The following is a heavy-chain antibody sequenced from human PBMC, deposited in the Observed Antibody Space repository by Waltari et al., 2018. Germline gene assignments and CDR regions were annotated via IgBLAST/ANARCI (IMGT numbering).Heavy chain of an antibody. V-gene: IGHV4-4*02. Sequence: QVQLQESGPGLVKPSETLSLTCAVSGGSISRSNWWSWIRQPPGTGLGWIGYISGSSGSTYYNPSLKSRVTISTDTSKNQFSLKLSSVTAADTAVYYCARDRGYFDIWGPGTPITISS. CDR2: ISGSSGST. CDR1: GGSISRSNW. CDR3: ARDRGYFDI. J-gene: IGHJ2*01.